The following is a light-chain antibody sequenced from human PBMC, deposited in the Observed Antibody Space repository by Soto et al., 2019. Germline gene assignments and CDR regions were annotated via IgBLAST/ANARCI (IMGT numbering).Light chain of an antibody. J-gene: IGKJ1*01. CDR3: QQYKTYWT. CDR2: DAS. V-gene: IGKV1-5*01. CDR1: QSLNTW. Sequence: SQMPQSPSTLSASVGDRVTITCLASQSLNTWLAWYQQKPGQAPKLLISDASILESGVPSRFSGSGSGTDFTLTISSLQPDDFATYYCQQYKTYWTFGQGTKVDIK.